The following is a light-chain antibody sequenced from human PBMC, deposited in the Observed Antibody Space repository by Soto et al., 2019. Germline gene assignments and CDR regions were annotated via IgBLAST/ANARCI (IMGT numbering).Light chain of an antibody. Sequence: EIVMTQSPATLSVSPGERATLSCRASQSVSSNLAWYQQKPGQAPRLLIYVASTRATGIPARFSGSGSGTEFILTISSLQSEDFAVYYCQQYNNWPSFTFGPGTKVDIK. CDR2: VAS. V-gene: IGKV3-15*01. CDR3: QQYNNWPSFT. CDR1: QSVSSN. J-gene: IGKJ3*01.